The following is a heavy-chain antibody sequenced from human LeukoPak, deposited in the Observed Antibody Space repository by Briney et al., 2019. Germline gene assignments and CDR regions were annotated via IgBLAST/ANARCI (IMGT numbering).Heavy chain of an antibody. CDR2: INPNSGGT. D-gene: IGHD3-10*01. J-gene: IGHJ4*02. CDR3: ARDLSRDLRFGELSAIFDY. V-gene: IGHV1-2*02. Sequence: GASVKVSCKASGYTFTGYYMHWVRQAPGQGLEWMGWINPNSGGTNYAQKFQGRVTMTRDTSISTAYMELSRLRSDDTAVYYCARDLSRDLRFGELSAIFDYWGQGTLVTVSS. CDR1: GYTFTGYY.